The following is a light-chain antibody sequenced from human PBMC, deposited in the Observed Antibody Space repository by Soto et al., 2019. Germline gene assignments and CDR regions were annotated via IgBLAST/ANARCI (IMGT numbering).Light chain of an antibody. Sequence: EIVLTQSPGTLSLSPGERATLSCRASQSVSSSFVAWYQQKPGQAPRLLIYRVSNRATGIPDRFSGSGSGTDFTITINRLEPEDFAVYYCQQYGSSPFTFGPGTKVDIK. CDR3: QQYGSSPFT. CDR1: QSVSSSF. J-gene: IGKJ3*01. CDR2: RVS. V-gene: IGKV3-20*01.